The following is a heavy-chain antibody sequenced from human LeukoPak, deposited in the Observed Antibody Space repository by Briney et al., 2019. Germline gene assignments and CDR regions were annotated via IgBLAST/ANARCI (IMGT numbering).Heavy chain of an antibody. J-gene: IGHJ4*02. CDR2: INHSGSS. D-gene: IGHD6-19*01. CDR1: GGSFSGYY. CDR3: ARGRQWLTRYFDY. Sequence: PSETLSLTCAVYGGSFSGYYWSWIRQPPGKGLEWIGEINHSGSSNYNPSLKSRVTISVDTSKNQFSLKLSSVTAADTAVYYCARGRQWLTRYFDYWGQGTLVTVSA. V-gene: IGHV4-34*01.